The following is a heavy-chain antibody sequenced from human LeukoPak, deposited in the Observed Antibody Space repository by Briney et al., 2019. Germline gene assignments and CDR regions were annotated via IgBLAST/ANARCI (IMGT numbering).Heavy chain of an antibody. CDR3: ARDKGGMVPFDY. J-gene: IGHJ4*02. Sequence: GGSLRLSGAASGFTFSSYWMSWVRQAPGKGLEGVANIKQDGSEKYYVDAVKGRFTIARDDAKNSLYLQMNSLRAEDTAVYFCARDKGGMVPFDYWGQGTLVTVSS. CDR2: IKQDGSEK. CDR1: GFTFSSYW. V-gene: IGHV3-7*01. D-gene: IGHD3-10*01.